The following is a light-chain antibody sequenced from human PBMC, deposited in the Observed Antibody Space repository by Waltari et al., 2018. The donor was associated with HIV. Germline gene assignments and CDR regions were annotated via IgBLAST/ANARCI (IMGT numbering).Light chain of an antibody. V-gene: IGLV2-11*01. Sequence: QSALTQPRSVSGSLGLSVSISCPGTSRDVGYYNRVSWYQQHPGKAPKLIIYDVRERPSGVADRFSASKSANTASLTISRLQADDEAEYYCCSYAGTYKVFGTGTQVTVL. CDR1: SRDVGYYNR. CDR2: DVR. J-gene: IGLJ1*01. CDR3: CSYAGTYKV.